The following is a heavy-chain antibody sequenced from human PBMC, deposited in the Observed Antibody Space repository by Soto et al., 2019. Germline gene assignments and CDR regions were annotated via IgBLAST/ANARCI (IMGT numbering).Heavy chain of an antibody. V-gene: IGHV3-9*01. CDR2: ISGNSGTV. CDR1: GLIFDDFA. Sequence: AQLVESGGATVQPGWSLRLSCVGSGLIFDDFAMHWVRQSPGKGLAWVSGISGNSGTVTYADSVRGRFTISRDNAENSLSLHMNNLRPEDTAFYFCTTDRSSSLEWGFDSWGQGTLVTVSS. J-gene: IGHJ4*02. D-gene: IGHD1-26*01. CDR3: TTDRSSSLEWGFDS.